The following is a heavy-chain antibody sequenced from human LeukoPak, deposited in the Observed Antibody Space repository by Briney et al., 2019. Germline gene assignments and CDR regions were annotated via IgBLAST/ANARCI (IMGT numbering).Heavy chain of an antibody. V-gene: IGHV3-53*01. CDR3: ARAKEWFRKIFDD. CDR2: IYSGGNT. D-gene: IGHD3-3*01. CDR1: GFTVSSNY. J-gene: IGHJ4*02. Sequence: GGSLRLSCAVSGFTVSSNYMSWVRQAPGKGLEWISVIYSGGNTYYADSVEGRFTISRDNSKNMLYLQINSLKAEDTAVYYCARAKEWFRKIFDDWGQGTLVTVSS.